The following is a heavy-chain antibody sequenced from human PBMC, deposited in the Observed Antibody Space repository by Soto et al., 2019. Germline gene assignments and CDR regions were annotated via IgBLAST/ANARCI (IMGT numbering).Heavy chain of an antibody. Sequence: SMILSWTASGFIFGDCAMCWFRQAPGKGLEWVGFIRSKAYGGTTEYAASVKSRFTISRDDSKSIDYIKMNRLKTEETAVDYCYWGWRIDDDSSGLSFDYWGQGTLVTVSS. D-gene: IGHD3-22*01. CDR2: IRSKAYGGTT. V-gene: IGHV3-49*03. CDR1: GFIFGDCA. J-gene: IGHJ4*01. CDR3: YWGWRIDDDSSGLSFDY.